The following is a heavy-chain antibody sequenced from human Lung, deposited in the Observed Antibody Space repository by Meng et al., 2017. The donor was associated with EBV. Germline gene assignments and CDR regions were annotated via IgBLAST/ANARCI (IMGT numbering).Heavy chain of an antibody. CDR2: INEDGTIT. CDR1: EFTLRRYW. Sequence: EVRWVESGGGVIHPGGPLGLSCAASEFTLRRYWMHWVRQGPGKEPLWVSRINEDGTITNYADSVKGRFTISRDNAKNTLYLQMNNLRAEDTAVYYCSRDLAGSDDYWGRGTLVTVSS. J-gene: IGHJ4*02. CDR3: SRDLAGSDDY. V-gene: IGHV3-74*01. D-gene: IGHD1-14*01.